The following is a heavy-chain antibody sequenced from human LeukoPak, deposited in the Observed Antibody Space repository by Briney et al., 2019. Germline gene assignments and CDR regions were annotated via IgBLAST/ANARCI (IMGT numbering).Heavy chain of an antibody. J-gene: IGHJ4*02. CDR3: ARHDH. V-gene: IGHV4-39*01. CDR1: GGSIDSRSDY. Sequence: SETLSLTCTVSGGSIDSRSDYWGWIRQPPGKGLEWIGSIFHSGSTYYNPSLASRVIMSIDTSKNQFSVRLSSLTAADTAVYYCARHDHWGQGTLVTVSS. CDR2: IFHSGST.